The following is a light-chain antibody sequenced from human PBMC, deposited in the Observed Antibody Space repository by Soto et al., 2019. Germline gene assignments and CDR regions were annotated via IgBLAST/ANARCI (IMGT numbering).Light chain of an antibody. CDR1: QSVSSSY. J-gene: IGKJ2*02. CDR3: QQYGSSPRT. CDR2: GAS. Sequence: EIVLTQSPGTLSLSPGERATLSCRASQSVSSSYLAWYQHKPGQAPRLLIYGASSRATGIPDRFSGSGSGTDFSIIISRLEPEDFAVYYYQQYGSSPRTFGQGIKLEIK. V-gene: IGKV3-20*01.